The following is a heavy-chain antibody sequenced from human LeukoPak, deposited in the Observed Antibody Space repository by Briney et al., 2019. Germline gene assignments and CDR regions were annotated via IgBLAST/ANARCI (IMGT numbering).Heavy chain of an antibody. J-gene: IGHJ3*02. CDR1: GGSISSYY. CDR3: ASNSGWYGNDAFDI. D-gene: IGHD6-19*01. CDR2: IYTSGST. V-gene: IGHV4-4*07. Sequence: SETLSLTCTVSGGSISSYYWSWIRQPAGKGLEWIGRIYTSGSTNYNPSLKSRVTMSVDTSKNQFSLKLSSVTAADTAVYYCASNSGWYGNDAFDIWGQGTMVTVSS.